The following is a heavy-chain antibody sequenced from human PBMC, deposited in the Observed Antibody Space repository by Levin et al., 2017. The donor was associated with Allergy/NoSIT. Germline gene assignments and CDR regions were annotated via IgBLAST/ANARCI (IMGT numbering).Heavy chain of an antibody. CDR1: GYTFSSFG. CDR2: SSAYNGNT. J-gene: IGHJ4*02. V-gene: IGHV1-18*01. D-gene: IGHD5-24*01. Sequence: ASVKVSCKASGYTFSSFGISWVRQAPGQGLEWLGWSSAYNGNTNSAQQFQGRVTMTTDTSTSTAFMELKSLRSDDTAVYYCARDLGDGYNKWFDYWGQGTLVTVSS. CDR3: ARDLGDGYNKWFDY.